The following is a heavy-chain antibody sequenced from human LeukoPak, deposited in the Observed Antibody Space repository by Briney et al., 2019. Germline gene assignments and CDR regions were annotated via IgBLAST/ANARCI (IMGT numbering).Heavy chain of an antibody. D-gene: IGHD2-2*01. J-gene: IGHJ4*02. CDR2: IYYSGST. V-gene: IGHV4-31*11. CDR3: ARGIYCSSTSCYDY. CDR1: GGSFSGYY. Sequence: SETLSLTCAVYGGSFSGYYWSWIRQHPGKGLEWIGYIYYSGSTYYNPSLKSRVTISVDTSKNQFSLKLSSVTAADTAVYYCARGIYCSSTSCYDYWGQGTLVTVSS.